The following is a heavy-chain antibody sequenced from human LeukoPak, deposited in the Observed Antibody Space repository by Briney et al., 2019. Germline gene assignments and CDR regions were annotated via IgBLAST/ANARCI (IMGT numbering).Heavy chain of an antibody. J-gene: IGHJ6*03. CDR2: IYTSGST. V-gene: IGHV4-4*07. CDR3: ASGYSGYDYYYYYYMDV. CDR1: GGSISSYY. D-gene: IGHD5-12*01. Sequence: SETLSLTCTVSGGSISSYYWSWIRQPAGKGLEWIGRIYTSGSTNYNPSLKSRVTMSVDTSKNQFSLKLSSVTAADTAVYYCASGYSGYDYYYYYYMDVWGKGTTVTVSS.